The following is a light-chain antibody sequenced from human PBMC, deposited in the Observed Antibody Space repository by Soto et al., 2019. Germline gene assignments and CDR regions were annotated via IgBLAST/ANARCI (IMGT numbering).Light chain of an antibody. CDR2: KAS. J-gene: IGKJ1*01. V-gene: IGKV1-5*03. Sequence: DIQMTQSPSTLSACVGERLTITCRANQSIGSWLDWYQQKPGKAPKLPIYKASSLEGGVPSRFSGSGSGTEFPLTISSLQPDDFATYYCQQYRSDSGTFGQGTKVEIE. CDR1: QSIGSW. CDR3: QQYRSDSGT.